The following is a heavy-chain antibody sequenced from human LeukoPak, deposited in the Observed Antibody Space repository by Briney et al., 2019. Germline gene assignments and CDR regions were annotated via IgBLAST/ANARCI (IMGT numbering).Heavy chain of an antibody. J-gene: IGHJ5*02. Sequence: GGSLRLSCAASGFAFDDYAMHWVRQAPGKGLEWVSGISWNSGSIGYADSVKGRFSISRDNAKNSLYLQMNSLRAEDTALHYCAKAMALSVFWFDPWGRGTLVTVSS. CDR2: ISWNSGSI. CDR3: AKAMALSVFWFDP. CDR1: GFAFDDYA. D-gene: IGHD1-14*01. V-gene: IGHV3-9*01.